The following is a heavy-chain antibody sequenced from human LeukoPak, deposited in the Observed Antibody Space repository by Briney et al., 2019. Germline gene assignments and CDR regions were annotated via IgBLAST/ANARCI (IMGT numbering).Heavy chain of an antibody. CDR2: INHSGST. CDR1: GGSFSGYY. CDR3: ARGCFESRQQWLVRGSWFDP. J-gene: IGHJ5*02. V-gene: IGHV4-34*01. D-gene: IGHD6-19*01. Sequence: SETLSLTCAVYGGSFSGYYWSWIRQPPGKGLEWIGEINHSGSTNYNPSLESRVTISVDTSKNQFSLKLSSVTAADTAVYYCARGCFESRQQWLVRGSWFDPWGQGTLVTVSS.